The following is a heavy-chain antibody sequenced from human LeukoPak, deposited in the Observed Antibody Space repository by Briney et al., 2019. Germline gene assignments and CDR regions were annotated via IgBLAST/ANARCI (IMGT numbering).Heavy chain of an antibody. CDR2: INSDGSST. V-gene: IGHV3-74*01. Sequence: GGSLRLSCVASGFTFSSYWMHWVRQAPGKGLVWVSLINSDGSSTIYADSVKGRFTISRDNAKNTLYLQMNSLRAEDTAVYYCARGLTIFGVVNDAFDIWGQGTMVTVSS. D-gene: IGHD3-3*01. CDR3: ARGLTIFGVVNDAFDI. J-gene: IGHJ3*02. CDR1: GFTFSSYW.